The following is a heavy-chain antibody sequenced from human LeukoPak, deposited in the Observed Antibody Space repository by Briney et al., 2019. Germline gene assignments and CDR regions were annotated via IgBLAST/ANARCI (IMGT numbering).Heavy chain of an antibody. CDR1: GYTFTSYG. V-gene: IGHV1-18*01. Sequence: ASVKVSCKASGYTFTSYGIIWVRQAPGQGLEWMGWISAYNGNTNYAQKLQGRVTMTTDTSTSTAYMNLRSLRSDDTAVYYCAREVPYDTSRYYQPFDYWGQGTLVTVSS. CDR3: AREVPYDTSRYYQPFDY. D-gene: IGHD3-22*01. J-gene: IGHJ4*02. CDR2: ISAYNGNT.